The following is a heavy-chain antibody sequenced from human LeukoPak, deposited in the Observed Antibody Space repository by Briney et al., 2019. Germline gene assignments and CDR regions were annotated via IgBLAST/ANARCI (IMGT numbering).Heavy chain of an antibody. CDR3: GRDALVGYFSYYYMDV. CDR2: INHSGST. J-gene: IGHJ6*03. V-gene: IGHV4-34*01. D-gene: IGHD2-15*01. CDR1: GGSFSGYY. Sequence: PSETLSLTCAVYGGSFSGYYWSWIRQPPGKGLEWIGEINHSGSTNYNPSLESRVTISVDTSKNQFSLKLSSVTAADTAVYYCGRDALVGYFSYYYMDVWGKGTTVTVSS.